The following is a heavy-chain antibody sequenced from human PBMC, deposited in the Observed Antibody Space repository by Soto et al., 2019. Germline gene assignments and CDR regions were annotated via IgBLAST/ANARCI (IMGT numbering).Heavy chain of an antibody. CDR3: ARDLPDILTGYYSYYYMDV. J-gene: IGHJ6*03. CDR2: INAGNGNT. D-gene: IGHD3-9*01. Sequence: ASVKVSCKASGYTFTSYAMHWVRQAPGQRLEWMGWINAGNGNTKYSQKFQGRVTITRDTSASTAYMELSSLRSEDTAVYYCARDLPDILTGYYSYYYMDVWGKGTTVTVSS. CDR1: GYTFTSYA. V-gene: IGHV1-3*01.